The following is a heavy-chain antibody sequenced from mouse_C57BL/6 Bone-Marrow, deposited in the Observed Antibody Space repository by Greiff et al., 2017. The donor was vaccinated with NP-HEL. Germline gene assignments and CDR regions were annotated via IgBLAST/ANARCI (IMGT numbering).Heavy chain of an antibody. CDR3: ASGYYVSGSYWYFDV. CDR1: GYTFTSYW. J-gene: IGHJ1*03. Sequence: QVQLQQPGAELVMPGASVKLSCKASGYTFTSYWMHWVKQRPGQGLEWIGEIDPSDSYTNYHQKFTGKSTLTVDKYSSTAYMRLSSLTSEDSAVYYCASGYYVSGSYWYFDVWGTGTTVTVSS. V-gene: IGHV1-69*01. D-gene: IGHD1-1*01. CDR2: IDPSDSYT.